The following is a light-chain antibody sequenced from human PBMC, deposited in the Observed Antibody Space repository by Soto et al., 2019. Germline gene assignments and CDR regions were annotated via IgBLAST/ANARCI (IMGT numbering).Light chain of an antibody. Sequence: DIQMTQSPSSLSASVGDRVTITCRASQGISSYLNWYQQKPGKAPKLLIYAASSLQSGVPSRFSGSGSGTEFTLTISRLEPEDFAVYYCQQYGSSPWTFGQGTKVDI. CDR1: QGISSY. J-gene: IGKJ1*01. CDR3: QQYGSSPWT. CDR2: AAS. V-gene: IGKV1-39*01.